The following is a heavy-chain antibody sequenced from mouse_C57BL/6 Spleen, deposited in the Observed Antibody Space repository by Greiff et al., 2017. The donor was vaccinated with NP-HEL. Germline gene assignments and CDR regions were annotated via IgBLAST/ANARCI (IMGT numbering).Heavy chain of an antibody. CDR2: IDPSDSET. J-gene: IGHJ3*01. Sequence: QVQLQQPGAELVRPGSSVKLSCKASGYTFTSYWMHWVKQRPIQGLEWIGNIDPSDSETHYNQKFKDKATLTVDKSSSTAYMQLSSLTSEDSAVYYGARDYYGPPFAYWGQGTLVTVSA. D-gene: IGHD1-1*01. V-gene: IGHV1-52*01. CDR1: GYTFTSYW. CDR3: ARDYYGPPFAY.